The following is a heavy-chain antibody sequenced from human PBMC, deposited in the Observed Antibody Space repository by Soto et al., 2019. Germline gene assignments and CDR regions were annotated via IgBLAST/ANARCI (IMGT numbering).Heavy chain of an antibody. CDR1: GGTFSSYA. CDR3: ARVGRSIAARPFAFDI. D-gene: IGHD6-6*01. Sequence: SVKVSCKASGGTFSSYAISWVRQAPGQGLEWMGGIVPIFGTANYAQKFQGRVTITADESTSTAYMELSSLRSEDTAVYYCARVGRSIAARPFAFDIWGQGTMVSVSS. J-gene: IGHJ3*02. V-gene: IGHV1-69*13. CDR2: IVPIFGTA.